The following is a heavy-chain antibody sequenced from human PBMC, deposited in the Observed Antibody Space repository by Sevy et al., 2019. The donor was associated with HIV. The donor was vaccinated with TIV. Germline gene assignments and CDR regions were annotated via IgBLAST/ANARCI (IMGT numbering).Heavy chain of an antibody. J-gene: IGHJ4*02. Sequence: SETLSLTCTVSGGSISSYYWSWIRQPAGKGLEWIGRIYTSGSTNYNPSLKSRVTMSVDTSKNQVSLKLSSVTTADTAVYYCARETCSSTSCYPQDVVLVGYYFDYWGQGTLVTVSS. CDR2: IYTSGST. CDR3: ARETCSSTSCYPQDVVLVGYYFDY. D-gene: IGHD2-2*01. V-gene: IGHV4-4*07. CDR1: GGSISSYY.